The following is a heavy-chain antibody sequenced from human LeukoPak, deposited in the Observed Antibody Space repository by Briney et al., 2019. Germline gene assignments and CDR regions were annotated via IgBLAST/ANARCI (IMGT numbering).Heavy chain of an antibody. CDR1: GFTFDDYA. J-gene: IGHJ5*02. CDR3: AKAGCSSTSCYGDWFDP. Sequence: GRSLRLPCAASGFTFDDYAMHWVRQAPGKGLEWVSGISWNSGSIGYADSVKGRFTISRDNAKNSLYLQMNSLRAEDMALYYCAKAGCSSTSCYGDWFDPWGQGTLVTVSS. D-gene: IGHD2-2*01. CDR2: ISWNSGSI. V-gene: IGHV3-9*03.